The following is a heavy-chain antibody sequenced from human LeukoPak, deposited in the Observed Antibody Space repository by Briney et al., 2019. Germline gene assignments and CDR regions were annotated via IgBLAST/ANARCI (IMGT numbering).Heavy chain of an antibody. CDR2: IILIFGTA. V-gene: IGHV1-69*13. Sequence: SVKVSCKASGGTFSSYAISWVRQAPGQGLEWMGGIILIFGTANYAQKFQGRVTITADESTSTAYMELSSLRSEDTAVYYCARRLVPTYYDFWSGYSPDYFDYWGQGTLVTVSS. D-gene: IGHD3-3*01. CDR1: GGTFSSYA. CDR3: ARRLVPTYYDFWSGYSPDYFDY. J-gene: IGHJ4*02.